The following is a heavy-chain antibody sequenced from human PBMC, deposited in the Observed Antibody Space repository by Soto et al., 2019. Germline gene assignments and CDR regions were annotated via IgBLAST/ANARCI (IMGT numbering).Heavy chain of an antibody. J-gene: IGHJ4*02. CDR3: ARDLITGALGAPPDY. CDR1: GFTFSTYS. Sequence: GGSLRLSCAASGFTFSTYSMNWVRQAPGKGLEWVSSMTSSGDYIYYADSVKGRFTISRDNARNSLYLQMNSLRAEDTAVYYCARDLITGALGAPPDYWGQGTLVTV. CDR2: MTSSGDYI. V-gene: IGHV3-21*01. D-gene: IGHD1-20*01.